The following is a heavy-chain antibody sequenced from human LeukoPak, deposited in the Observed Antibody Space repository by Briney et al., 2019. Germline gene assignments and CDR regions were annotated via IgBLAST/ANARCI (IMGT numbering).Heavy chain of an antibody. CDR1: GFTFDDYA. CDR2: ISSSSGYI. Sequence: GGSLRLSCAASGFTFDDYAMHWVRQAPGKGLEWVSSISSSSGYIYYADSVKGRFTISRDNAKNSLYLQMNSLRAEDTAVYYCARDYYDSPRFDPWGQGTLVTVSS. D-gene: IGHD3-22*01. V-gene: IGHV3-21*01. J-gene: IGHJ5*02. CDR3: ARDYYDSPRFDP.